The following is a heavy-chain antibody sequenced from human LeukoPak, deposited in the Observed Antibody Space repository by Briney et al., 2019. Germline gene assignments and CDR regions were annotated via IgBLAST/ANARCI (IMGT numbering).Heavy chain of an antibody. CDR1: GFTFSSYA. D-gene: IGHD7-27*01. CDR2: ISGSGGST. CDR3: AREGTGEVGYYYYGMDV. V-gene: IGHV3-23*01. J-gene: IGHJ6*02. Sequence: GGSLRPSCAASGFTFSSYAMSWVRQAPGKGLEWVSAISGSGGSTYYADSVKGRFTISRDNSKNTLYLQMNSLRAEDTAVYYCAREGTGEVGYYYYGMDVWGQGTTVTVSS.